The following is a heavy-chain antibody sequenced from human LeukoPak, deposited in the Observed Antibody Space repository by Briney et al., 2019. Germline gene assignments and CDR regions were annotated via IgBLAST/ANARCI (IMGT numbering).Heavy chain of an antibody. CDR1: GFTFSSYA. V-gene: IGHV3-23*01. D-gene: IGHD3-16*01. J-gene: IGHJ4*02. Sequence: PGGSLRLSRVASGFTFSSYAMNWVRQAPGKGLEWVSVITNSGHSTNYADSVKGRFTISRDNSKNTLYLQMNSLRAEDTAVYYCAKESPGDLDYWGQGTLVTVSS. CDR2: ITNSGHST. CDR3: AKESPGDLDY.